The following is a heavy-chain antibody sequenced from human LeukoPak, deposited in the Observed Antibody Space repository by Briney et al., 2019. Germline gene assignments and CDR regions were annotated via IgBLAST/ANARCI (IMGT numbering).Heavy chain of an antibody. D-gene: IGHD7-27*01. CDR3: ARRELGILYYFDY. CDR2: IYPSDSDT. Sequence: GESLEISCKGSGFSFTSYWIDWVRQMPGKGLEWMGIIYPSDSDTTYSPSFQGQVTISADKSISTAYLQWSSLKASDTAIYYCARRELGILYYFDYWGQGTLVTVSS. CDR1: GFSFTSYW. V-gene: IGHV5-51*01. J-gene: IGHJ4*02.